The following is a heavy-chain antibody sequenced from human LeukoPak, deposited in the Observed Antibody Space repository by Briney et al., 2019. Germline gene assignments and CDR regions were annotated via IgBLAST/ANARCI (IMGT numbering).Heavy chain of an antibody. J-gene: IGHJ4*02. CDR2: IYYSGST. Sequence: SETLSLTCTVSGDSISSGGYSWSWIRQPPGKGLEWIGYIYYSGSTYYNPSLKSRVTISVDTSKNQFSLKLSSVTAADTAVYYCARDSVYSGSSLDYWGQGALVTVSS. D-gene: IGHD1-26*01. CDR3: ARDSVYSGSSLDY. CDR1: GDSISSGGYS. V-gene: IGHV4-30-4*07.